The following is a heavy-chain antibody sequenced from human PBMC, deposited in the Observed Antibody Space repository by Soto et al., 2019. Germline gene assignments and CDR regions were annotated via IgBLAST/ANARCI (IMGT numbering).Heavy chain of an antibody. CDR3: AKVMGYQRRHGLDV. V-gene: IGHV3-23*01. Sequence: EVQLLESGGGLVQPGGSLRLSCVASGLIFNSYAMTWVRQAPGKGLEWVSSINGHGDSTYYTDSVKGRFTISRDNSKDTLYLQMNSLSAQDTAVYYCAKVMGYQRRHGLDVWGQGTTVTVSS. CDR2: INGHGDST. J-gene: IGHJ6*02. D-gene: IGHD2-2*01. CDR1: GLIFNSYA.